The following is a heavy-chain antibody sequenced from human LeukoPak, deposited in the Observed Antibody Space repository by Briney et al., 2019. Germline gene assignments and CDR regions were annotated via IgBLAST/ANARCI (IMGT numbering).Heavy chain of an antibody. Sequence: GGSLRLSCAASGFTFSSYGMQWVRQAPGMGPEWVSVISHDGTVRHYADSVKGRFTISRDSSTNRLYLQMDGLRTEDTAVYYCAKEGSQYASSWFDHWGQGTLVTVSS. CDR3: AKEGSQYASSWFDH. J-gene: IGHJ5*02. CDR1: GFTFSSYG. V-gene: IGHV3-30*18. CDR2: ISHDGTVR. D-gene: IGHD2-2*01.